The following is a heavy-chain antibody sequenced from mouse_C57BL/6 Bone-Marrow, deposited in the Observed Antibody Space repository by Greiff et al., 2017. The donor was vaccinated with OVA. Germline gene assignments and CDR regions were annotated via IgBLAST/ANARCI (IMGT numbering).Heavy chain of an antibody. CDR2: INPDSSTI. J-gene: IGHJ4*01. CDR3: ARDSTYAMDY. V-gene: IGHV4-1*01. Sequence: EVQLVESGVGLVQPGGSLKLSCAASGIDFSRSWMSWVRRAPGKGLEWIGEINPDSSTINYAPSLTDKFIIARDNAKNTLYLQMSKVRSEDTALYYCARDSTYAMDYWGQGTSVTVSS. CDR1: GIDFSRSW. D-gene: IGHD2-5*01.